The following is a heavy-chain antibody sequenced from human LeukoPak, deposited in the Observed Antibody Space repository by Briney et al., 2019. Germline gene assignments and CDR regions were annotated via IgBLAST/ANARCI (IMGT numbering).Heavy chain of an antibody. V-gene: IGHV4-31*03. D-gene: IGHD1-26*01. CDR3: ARSLLRLSGSSDV. Sequence: SETLSLTCTVSGGSTSSGGYYWSWIRQHAGKGLEWIGYIYYTGSTCYNPSLKSRVTISVDTSKNQFSLKLRSVTAADTAVYYCARSLLRLSGSSDVWGQGTLVTVSS. CDR1: GGSTSSGGYY. CDR2: IYYTGST. J-gene: IGHJ4*02.